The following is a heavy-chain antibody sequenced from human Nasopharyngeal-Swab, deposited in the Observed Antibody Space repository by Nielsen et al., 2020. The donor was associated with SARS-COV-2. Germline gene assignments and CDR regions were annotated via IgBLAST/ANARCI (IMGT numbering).Heavy chain of an antibody. J-gene: IGHJ4*02. CDR3: AKDISFDSHGHYFDY. CDR2: ISWDGSST. Sequence: GGSLRLSCAASGFTFEDYTMHWVRQPPGRGLEWVSLISWDGSSTYHTGSVTGRFTISRDNNKNSLYLQMNSLAPEDTAVYYCAKDISFDSHGHYFDYWGQGTLVTVSS. V-gene: IGHV3-43*01. D-gene: IGHD3-22*01. CDR1: GFTFEDYT.